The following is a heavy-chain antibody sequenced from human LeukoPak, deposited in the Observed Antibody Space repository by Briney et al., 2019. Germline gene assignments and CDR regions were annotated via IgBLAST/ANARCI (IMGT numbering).Heavy chain of an antibody. CDR1: GGTFSSYA. V-gene: IGHV1-69*01. CDR3: ARAHYYDSSGYYSLEAFDI. CDR2: IIPIFGTA. Sequence: SVKVSCKASGGTFSSYAISWVRQAPGQGLEWMGGIIPIFGTANYAQKFQGRVTITADESTSTAYMELSSLRSEDTAVYYCARAHYYDSSGYYSLEAFDIWGQGTMVTVSS. D-gene: IGHD3-22*01. J-gene: IGHJ3*02.